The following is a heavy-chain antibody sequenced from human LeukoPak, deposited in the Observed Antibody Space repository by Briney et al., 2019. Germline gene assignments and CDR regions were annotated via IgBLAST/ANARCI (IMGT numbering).Heavy chain of an antibody. J-gene: IGHJ4*02. V-gene: IGHV3-74*01. CDR3: ARTGFFDY. CDR1: GFSFSGYC. Sequence: PGGSLRLSCVGSGFSFSGYCMHWVRQSPGEVPVWVSRINGDGSSIDYADSVKGRFTISRDNAKSTLYLQMNSLRGEDTAFYYCARTGFFDYWGQGTPVIVSS. D-gene: IGHD2-2*01. CDR2: INGDGSSI.